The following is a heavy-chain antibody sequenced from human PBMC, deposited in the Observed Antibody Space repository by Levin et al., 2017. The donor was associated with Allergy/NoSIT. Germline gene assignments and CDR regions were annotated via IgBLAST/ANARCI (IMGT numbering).Heavy chain of an antibody. CDR3: ARNTFGGVIETDAFDI. CDR2: ISSSSSYI. CDR1: GFTFSSYS. Sequence: GGSLRLSCAASGFTFSSYSMNWVRQAPGKGLEWVSSISSSSSYIYYADSVKGRFTISRDNAKNSLYLQMNSLRAEDTAVYYCARNTFGGVIETDAFDIWGQGTMVTVSS. J-gene: IGHJ3*02. V-gene: IGHV3-21*01. D-gene: IGHD3-16*02.